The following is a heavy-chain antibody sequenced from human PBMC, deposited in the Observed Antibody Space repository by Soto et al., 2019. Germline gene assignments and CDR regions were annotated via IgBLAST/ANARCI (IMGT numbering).Heavy chain of an antibody. V-gene: IGHV3-43*01. CDR3: AKDSYDILTGQKRYFDY. CDR1: GFTFNAYT. D-gene: IGHD3-9*01. CDR2: ISWDGGIT. J-gene: IGHJ4*02. Sequence: PXGSLRLSCAASGFTFNAYTMHWVRQAPGKGLEWVSLISWDGGITYYGDSVKGRFTVSRDNSDNSLYLQMTSLRSDDTAFYYCAKDSYDILTGQKRYFDYWGQGDVVTVSS.